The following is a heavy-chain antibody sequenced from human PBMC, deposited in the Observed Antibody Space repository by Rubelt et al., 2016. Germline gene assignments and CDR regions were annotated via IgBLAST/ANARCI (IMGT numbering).Heavy chain of an antibody. D-gene: IGHD3-22*01. V-gene: IGHV3-30*04. CDR3: ARDWYDSSGDSHGIDV. CDR1: GFTFSSYA. CDR2: ISYDGSNK. J-gene: IGHJ6*02. Sequence: QVQLVESGGGVVQPGRSLRLSCAASGFTFSSYAMHWVRQAPGKGLEWVAVISYDGSNKYYADSVKGRFTISRDNSKNTLYLQMNSLRDEDTALYYCARDWYDSSGDSHGIDVWGQGTTVTVYS.